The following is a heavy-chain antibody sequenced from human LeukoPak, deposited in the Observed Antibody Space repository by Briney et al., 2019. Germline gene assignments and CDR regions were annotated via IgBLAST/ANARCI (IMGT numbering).Heavy chain of an antibody. Sequence: SVKVSCKASGGTFSSYAISWVRQAPGQGLEWMGGIIPIFGTANYAQKFQGRVTIAADESTCTAYMELSSLRSEDTAVYYCAREDRGDNLGAFDIWGQGTMVTVSS. CDR3: AREDRGDNLGAFDI. D-gene: IGHD3-10*01. CDR2: IIPIFGTA. J-gene: IGHJ3*02. V-gene: IGHV1-69*13. CDR1: GGTFSSYA.